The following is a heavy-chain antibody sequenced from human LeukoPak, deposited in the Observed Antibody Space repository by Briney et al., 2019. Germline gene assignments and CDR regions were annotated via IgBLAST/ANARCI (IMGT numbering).Heavy chain of an antibody. CDR2: ISWNSGSI. J-gene: IGHJ4*02. CDR3: AKGPMTTGYFDY. CDR1: GFTFDDYA. V-gene: IGHV3-9*01. Sequence: GGSLRLSCAASGFTFDDYAMHWVRQAPGKGLEWVSGISWNSGSIGYADSVKGRFTISRDNAKNSLYLQMNSLRAEDTALYYCAKGPMTTGYFDYWGQGTLVTVSS. D-gene: IGHD4-17*01.